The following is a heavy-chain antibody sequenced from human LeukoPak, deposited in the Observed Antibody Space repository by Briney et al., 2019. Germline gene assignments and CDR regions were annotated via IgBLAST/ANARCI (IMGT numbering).Heavy chain of an antibody. J-gene: IGHJ4*02. D-gene: IGHD2/OR15-2a*01. Sequence: GGSLRLSCAASGFTFSSNAMNWVRQAPGKGLVWVSRIDPDGNTDYADSVKGRFAISRDNAKNTLYLQMNSLRAEDTAVYRCARDVRGPHDFWGQGTLVTVSS. V-gene: IGHV3-74*01. CDR2: IDPDGNT. CDR3: ARDVRGPHDF. CDR1: GFTFSSNA.